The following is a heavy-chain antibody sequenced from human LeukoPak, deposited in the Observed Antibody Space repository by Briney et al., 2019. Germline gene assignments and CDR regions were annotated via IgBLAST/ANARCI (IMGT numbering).Heavy chain of an antibody. CDR3: AKKPGIAVAGTNGFFDY. V-gene: IGHV3-23*01. CDR2: ISGSGGST. J-gene: IGHJ4*02. Sequence: GGSLRLSCAASGFTVSSNYMSWVRQAPGEGLEWVSAISGSGGSTYYADSVKGRFTISRDNSKNTLYLQMNSLRAEDTAVYYCAKKPGIAVAGTNGFFDYWGQGTLVTVSS. CDR1: GFTVSSNY. D-gene: IGHD6-19*01.